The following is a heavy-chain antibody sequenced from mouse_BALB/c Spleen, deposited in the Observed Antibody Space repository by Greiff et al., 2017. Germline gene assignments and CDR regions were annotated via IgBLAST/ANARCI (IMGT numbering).Heavy chain of an antibody. J-gene: IGHJ2*01. V-gene: IGHV1-63*02. CDR3: ARRDYGSSGDY. D-gene: IGHD1-1*01. CDR1: GYTFTNYW. Sequence: VKLVESGAELVRPGTSVKMSCKAAGYTFTNYWIVWIKQRPGHGLEWIGDIYPGGGYINYNEKFKDKATLTADTSSSTAYMQLSSLTSEDSAIYYCARRDYGSSGDYWGQGTTLTVSS. CDR2: IYPGGGYI.